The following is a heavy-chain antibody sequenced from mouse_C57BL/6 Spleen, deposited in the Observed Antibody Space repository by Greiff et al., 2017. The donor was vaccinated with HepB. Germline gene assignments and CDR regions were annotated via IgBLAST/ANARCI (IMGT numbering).Heavy chain of an antibody. CDR3: ARERTDQATSHFDY. CDR2: IDPNSGGT. J-gene: IGHJ2*01. Sequence: QVQLQQPGAELVKPGASVKLSCKASGYTFTSYWMHWVKQRPGRGLEWIGRIDPNSGGTKYNEKFKSKATLTVDKPSRTAYMQLSSLTSEDAAVYYWARERTDQATSHFDYWGQGTKRTVAS. D-gene: IGHD3-2*02. V-gene: IGHV1-72*01. CDR1: GYTFTSYW.